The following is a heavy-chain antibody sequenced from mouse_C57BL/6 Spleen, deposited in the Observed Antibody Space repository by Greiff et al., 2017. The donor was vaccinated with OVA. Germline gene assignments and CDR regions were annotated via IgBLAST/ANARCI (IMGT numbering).Heavy chain of an antibody. CDR2: IDPETGGT. J-gene: IGHJ2*01. V-gene: IGHV1-15*01. D-gene: IGHD1-1*01. CDR3: TRTLYYYGSSYFDY. CDR1: GYTFTDYE. Sequence: QVQLKESGAELVRPGASVTLSCKASGYTFTDYEMHWVKQTPVHGLEWIGAIDPETGGTAYNQKFKGKAILTADKSSSTAYMELRSLTSEDSAVYYCTRTLYYYGSSYFDYWGQGTTLTVSS.